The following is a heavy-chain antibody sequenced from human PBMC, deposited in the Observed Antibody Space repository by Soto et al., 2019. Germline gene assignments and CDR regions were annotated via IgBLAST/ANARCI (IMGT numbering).Heavy chain of an antibody. CDR1: GFTFSNAW. V-gene: IGHV3-15*01. CDR2: IKSKTDDGTT. D-gene: IGHD3-16*01. J-gene: IGHJ6*02. Sequence: GRSLRLSCTVSGFTFSNAWMTWVRQAPGKGLEWVGRIKSKTDDGTTDYAAPVKGRFTISRDDSRNTLYLQMNSLKTEDTAVYYCTTDSLSLAYYYYYRMDVWGQGTTVTVSS. CDR3: TTDSLSLAYYYYYRMDV.